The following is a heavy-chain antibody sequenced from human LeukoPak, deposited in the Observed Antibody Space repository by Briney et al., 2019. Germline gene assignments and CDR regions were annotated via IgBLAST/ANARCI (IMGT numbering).Heavy chain of an antibody. D-gene: IGHD6-13*01. CDR3: ARDLGSSWPGVAFDI. CDR1: GFTVSSNY. J-gene: IGHJ3*02. CDR2: IYSGGST. Sequence: GGSLRLSCAASGFTVSSNYMSWVRQAPGKGLEWVSVIYSGGSTYYADSVKGRFTISRDNSKNTLYLQMNSLRAEDTAVCYCARDLGSSWPGVAFDIWGQGTMVTVSS. V-gene: IGHV3-66*01.